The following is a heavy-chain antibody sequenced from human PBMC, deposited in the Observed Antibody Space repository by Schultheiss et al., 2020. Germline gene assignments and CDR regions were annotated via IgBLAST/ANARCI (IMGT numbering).Heavy chain of an antibody. D-gene: IGHD2-15*01. CDR2: INHSGST. V-gene: IGHV4-39*07. CDR1: GGSISSGGYY. Sequence: SETLSLTCTVSGGSISSGGYYWSWIRQPPGKGLEWIGEINHSGSTNYNPSLKSRVTISVDTSKNQFSLKLSSVTAADTAVYYCARGRYCSGGSCYQDHLDTNWFDPWGQGTLVTVSS. CDR3: ARGRYCSGGSCYQDHLDTNWFDP. J-gene: IGHJ5*02.